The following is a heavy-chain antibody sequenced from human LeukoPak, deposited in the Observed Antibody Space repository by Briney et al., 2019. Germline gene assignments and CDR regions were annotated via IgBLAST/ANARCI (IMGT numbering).Heavy chain of an antibody. J-gene: IGHJ6*03. V-gene: IGHV3-74*01. CDR2: IKSDGIST. Sequence: GESLRLSCAASGFTFSSTWMHRVRQAPGKGLVWVSRIKSDGISTIYADSVKGRFIISRDNAKSTLYLQMNSLRAEDSAVYYCVRDRYYTMDVWGKGTTVSVSS. CDR3: VRDRYYTMDV. CDR1: GFTFSSTW.